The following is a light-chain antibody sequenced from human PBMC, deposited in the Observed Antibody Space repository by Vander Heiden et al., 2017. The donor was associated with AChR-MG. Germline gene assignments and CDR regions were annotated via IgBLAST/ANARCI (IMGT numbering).Light chain of an antibody. CDR2: AAS. Sequence: DDQMTQSPSSVSASVGDTVTIACRASHGVNNWLAWYQQKPGKAPKLLISAASTLRSGVPIRFSGSGSGTDFTLTISSLQPEDFATYYCQQANSFPYTFGQGTKLEIK. CDR1: HGVNNW. J-gene: IGKJ2*01. V-gene: IGKV1-12*02. CDR3: QQANSFPYT.